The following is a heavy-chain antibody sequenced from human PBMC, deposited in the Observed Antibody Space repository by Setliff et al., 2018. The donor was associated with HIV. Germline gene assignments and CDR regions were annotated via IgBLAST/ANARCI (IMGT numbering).Heavy chain of an antibody. CDR2: IYHSGTT. Sequence: PSETLSLTCTVSGGSIINTRYYWGWMRQTPGKGLEWIGRIYHSGTTYYNPPLKSRVTISVDTSKNQFSLKLSSVTAADTAIYYCATQVNRNYYFDHWGQGTLVTVSS. D-gene: IGHD2-21*01. V-gene: IGHV4-39*01. CDR1: GGSIINTRYY. CDR3: ATQVNRNYYFDH. J-gene: IGHJ4*02.